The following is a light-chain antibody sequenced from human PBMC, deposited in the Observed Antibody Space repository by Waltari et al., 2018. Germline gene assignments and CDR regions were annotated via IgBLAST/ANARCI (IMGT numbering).Light chain of an antibody. CDR2: DVS. CDR3: NSYTSSTNVV. J-gene: IGLJ2*01. V-gene: IGLV2-14*03. CDR1: SGDVGAHNY. Sequence: QPVLTQSASVSGSPGQSITISCTGTSGDVGAHNYASWYQQHPGKAPQLIIYDVSKRPSGVSNRISASKSGNTASLTISGLQAEDEAHYYCNSYTSSTNVVFGGGTKLTVL.